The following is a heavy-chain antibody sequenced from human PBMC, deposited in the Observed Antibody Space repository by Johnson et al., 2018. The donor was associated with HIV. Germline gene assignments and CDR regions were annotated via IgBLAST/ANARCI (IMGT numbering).Heavy chain of an antibody. CDR3: ARRWIVAARPPENAFDI. J-gene: IGHJ3*02. Sequence: VQVVESGGGLVQPGRSLRLSCAASGFTFDDYAMHWVRQAPGKGLEWVSGISWNSGSIGYVDSVKGRFTISRDNAKNSLYLQMNSLRAEDTAVYYCARRWIVAARPPENAFDIWGQGTMVTVSS. CDR2: ISWNSGSI. CDR1: GFTFDDYA. V-gene: IGHV3-9*01. D-gene: IGHD6-6*01.